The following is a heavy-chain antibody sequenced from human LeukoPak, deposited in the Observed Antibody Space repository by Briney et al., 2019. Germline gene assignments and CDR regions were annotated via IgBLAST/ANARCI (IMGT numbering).Heavy chain of an antibody. CDR1: GYAFSGY. J-gene: IGHJ3*02. CDR2: ISPNSGGT. V-gene: IGHV1-2*02. D-gene: IGHD3-3*01. CDR3: ARVNTGPLRFLEWFETLGAFDI. Sequence: ASVKVSCKASGYAFSGYLHWVRQAPGQGLEWMGWISPNSGGTNYAQKFQGRVTMTRDTSISTAYMELSSLRFDDTATYYCARVNTGPLRFLEWFETLGAFDIWGQGTMVTVSS.